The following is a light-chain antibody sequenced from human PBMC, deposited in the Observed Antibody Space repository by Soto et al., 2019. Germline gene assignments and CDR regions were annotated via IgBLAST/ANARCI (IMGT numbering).Light chain of an antibody. CDR3: QQHLGRHT. CDR2: DAS. V-gene: IGKV3D-20*02. Sequence: EFVLTQSPGTLSLSPGERATLSCRASQTVRNNYLAWYQQKPGQAPRLLIFDASNRATGIPVRFIGSGSGTDFTLTISSLEPEDSAVYYCQQHLGRHTFGQGTKVDI. CDR1: QTVRNNY. J-gene: IGKJ1*01.